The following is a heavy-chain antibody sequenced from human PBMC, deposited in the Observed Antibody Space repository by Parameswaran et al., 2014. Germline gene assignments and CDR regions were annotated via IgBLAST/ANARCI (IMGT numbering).Heavy chain of an antibody. J-gene: IGHJ6*02. D-gene: IGHD3-10*01. CDR3: AMGFGDLRYGMDV. Sequence: WVRQAPGQGLEWMGGIIPIFGTANYAQKFQGRVTITADESTSTAYMELSSLRSEDTAVYYCAMGFGDLRYGMDVWGQGTTVTVSS. CDR2: IIPIFGTA. V-gene: IGHV1-69*01.